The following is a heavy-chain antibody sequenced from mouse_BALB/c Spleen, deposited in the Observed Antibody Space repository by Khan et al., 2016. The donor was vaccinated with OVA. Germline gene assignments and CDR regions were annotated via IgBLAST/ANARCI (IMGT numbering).Heavy chain of an antibody. V-gene: IGHV1-20*02. Sequence: VQLQQSGPELVKPGASVKISYKASGYSFTGYFMNWVMQSHGKSLEWIGRINPHIGETLYNQKFKGKATLTVDESSRTAHMELRSLASEDSAVYYCARKNGSDFDYWGQGTTLTVSS. CDR1: GYSFTGYF. J-gene: IGHJ2*01. CDR2: INPHIGET. D-gene: IGHD1-1*01. CDR3: ARKNGSDFDY.